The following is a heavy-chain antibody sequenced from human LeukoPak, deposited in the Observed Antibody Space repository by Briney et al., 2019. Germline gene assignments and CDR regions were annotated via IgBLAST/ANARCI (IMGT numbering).Heavy chain of an antibody. D-gene: IGHD1-26*01. Sequence: GGSLRLSCAASGFTFSSYGMSWVRQAPGKGLEWVSGINSGGGSTNYADSVKGRFTISRDNSKNTLYLEMNSLRAEDTAVYYCAKARGGNFPTYYFDFWGQGTLVTVSS. V-gene: IGHV3-23*01. CDR1: GFTFSSYG. CDR2: INSGGGST. J-gene: IGHJ4*02. CDR3: AKARGGNFPTYYFDF.